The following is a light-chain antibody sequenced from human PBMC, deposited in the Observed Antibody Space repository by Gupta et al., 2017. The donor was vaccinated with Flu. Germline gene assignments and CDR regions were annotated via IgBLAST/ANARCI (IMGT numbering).Light chain of an antibody. CDR3: AAWDDSLNGHYV. CDR1: SSNIGSNT. V-gene: IGLV1-44*01. CDR2: GNN. Sequence: VTISCSGSSSNIGSNTVNWYQQVPGTAPNLLIYGNNQRPSGVPDRFSGSKSGTSASLAISGLQSEDEADYYCAAWDDSLNGHYVFGTGTKVTVL. J-gene: IGLJ1*01.